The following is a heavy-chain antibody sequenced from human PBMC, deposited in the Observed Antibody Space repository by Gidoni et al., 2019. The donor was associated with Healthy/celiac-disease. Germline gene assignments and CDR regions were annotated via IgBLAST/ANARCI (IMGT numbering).Heavy chain of an antibody. V-gene: IGHV3-74*01. J-gene: IGHJ4*02. D-gene: IGHD3-22*01. CDR1: GFTFSSYW. Sequence: EVQLVESGGGLVQPGGSLRLSCAASGFTFSSYWMHWVRQAPGKGLVWVSRINSDGSSTSYADSVKGRFTISRDNAKNTLYLQMNSLRAEDTAVYYCARDFKGYYYDSSGSDWGQGTLVTVSS. CDR2: INSDGSST. CDR3: ARDFKGYYYDSSGSD.